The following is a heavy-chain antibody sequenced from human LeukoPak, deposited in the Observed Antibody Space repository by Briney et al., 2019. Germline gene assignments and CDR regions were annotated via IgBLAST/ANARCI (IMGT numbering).Heavy chain of an antibody. J-gene: IGHJ5*02. Sequence: SVKVSCKASGGTFSSYTISWVRQAPGQGLEWMGRIIPILGIANYAQKFQGRVTITADKSTSTAYMELSSLRSEDTAVYHCARTPTVTTKPGWFDPWGQGTLVTVSS. D-gene: IGHD4-11*01. CDR2: IIPILGIA. V-gene: IGHV1-69*02. CDR3: ARTPTVTTKPGWFDP. CDR1: GGTFSSYT.